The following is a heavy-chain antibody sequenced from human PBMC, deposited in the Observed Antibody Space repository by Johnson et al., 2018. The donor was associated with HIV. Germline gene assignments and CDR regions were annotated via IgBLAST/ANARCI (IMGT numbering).Heavy chain of an antibody. Sequence: QVQLVESGRGLVKPGGSLRLSCAASGFTFSDYYMSWIRQAPGKGLEWVAVISFDGRIKYYADSVKGRFTISRDNSKNTLYLQMNSLRAEDTAVYYCARVRWLQLGAFDIWGQGTMVTVSS. CDR2: ISFDGRIK. J-gene: IGHJ3*02. CDR1: GFTFSDYY. V-gene: IGHV3-30*03. D-gene: IGHD5-24*01. CDR3: ARVRWLQLGAFDI.